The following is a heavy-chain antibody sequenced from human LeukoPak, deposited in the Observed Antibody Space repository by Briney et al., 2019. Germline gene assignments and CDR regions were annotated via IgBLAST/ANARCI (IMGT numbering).Heavy chain of an antibody. D-gene: IGHD6-13*01. CDR2: IYYSGST. Sequence: PSETLSLTCAVYGGSFSGYYWSWIRQPPGKGLEWLGTIYYSGSTYYNPSFKSRVTISVDTSKNQFSLKLSSVTAADTAMYYCAREERTFYSSWSPFDYWGQGTLVTVSS. V-gene: IGHV4-34*01. J-gene: IGHJ4*02. CDR3: AREERTFYSSWSPFDY. CDR1: GGSFSGYY.